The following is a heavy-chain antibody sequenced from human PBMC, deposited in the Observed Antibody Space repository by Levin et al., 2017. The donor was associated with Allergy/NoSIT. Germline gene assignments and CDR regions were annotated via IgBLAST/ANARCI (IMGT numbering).Heavy chain of an antibody. CDR1: GFTFSTYG. J-gene: IGHJ6*02. CDR2: ISYDGSNK. Sequence: GESLKISCAASGFTFSTYGIHWVRQAPGKGLEWVAVISYDGSNKYYAESVKGRFTISRDNSKNTLYLQMNSLRGEDTAVYYCAGADDSSWYRGYYYYYGMDVWGQGTTVTVSS. V-gene: IGHV3-30*03. CDR3: AGADDSSWYRGYYYYYGMDV. D-gene: IGHD6-13*01.